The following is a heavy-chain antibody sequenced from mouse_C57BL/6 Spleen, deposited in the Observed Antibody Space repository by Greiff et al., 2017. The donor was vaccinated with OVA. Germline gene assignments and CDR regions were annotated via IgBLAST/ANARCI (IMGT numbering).Heavy chain of an antibody. Sequence: QVQLKESGPGLVAPSQSLSITCTVSGFSLTSYGVHWVRQPPGKGLEWLVVIWSDGSTTYNSALISRLRSSKDNSKRQVFLKMNSLQTDDTAMYYCARHEGYTGNYGYFDVWGTGTTVTVSS. V-gene: IGHV2-6*02. CDR3: ARHEGYTGNYGYFDV. CDR2: IWSDGST. CDR1: GFSLTSYG. D-gene: IGHD1-1*01. J-gene: IGHJ1*03.